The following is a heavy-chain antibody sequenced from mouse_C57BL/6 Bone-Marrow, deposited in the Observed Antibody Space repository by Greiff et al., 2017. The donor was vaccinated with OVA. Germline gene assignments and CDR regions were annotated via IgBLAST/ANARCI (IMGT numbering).Heavy chain of an antibody. V-gene: IGHV5-2*01. CDR1: EYEFPSHD. J-gene: IGHJ1*03. CDR3: ARQSSNYSYWYFDV. D-gene: IGHD2-5*01. Sequence: EVQRVESGGGLVQPGESLKLSCESNEYEFPSHDMSWVRKTPEKRLELVAAINSDGGSTYYPDTMERRFIISRDNTTKTLYMQMSSLRSEDTALYYCARQSSNYSYWYFDVWGTGTTVTVSS. CDR2: INSDGGST.